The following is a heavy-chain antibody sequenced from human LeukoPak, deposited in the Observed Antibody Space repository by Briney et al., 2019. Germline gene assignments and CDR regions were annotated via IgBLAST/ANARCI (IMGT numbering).Heavy chain of an antibody. D-gene: IGHD2-2*03. V-gene: IGHV1-2*02. CDR1: GYTFTGYY. CDR3: ARGTGYCSSTSCYSGWFDP. CDR2: INPNSGGT. Sequence: ASVKVSCKASGYTFTGYYMHWVRQAPGQGLEWMGWINPNSGGTNYAQKFQGRVTMTRDTSISTAYMELSRLRSDDTAVYYCARGTGYCSSTSCYSGWFDPWGQGTLVTVSS. J-gene: IGHJ5*02.